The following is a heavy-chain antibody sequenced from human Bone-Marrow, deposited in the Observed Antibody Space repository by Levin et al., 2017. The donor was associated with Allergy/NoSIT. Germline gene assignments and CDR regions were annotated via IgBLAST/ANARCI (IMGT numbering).Heavy chain of an antibody. V-gene: IGHV3-15*07. D-gene: IGHD2-2*01. CDR3: TTIPAPRPRQKLQTIDY. CDR1: GFTFSNAW. J-gene: IGHJ4*02. CDR2: IKSKTDGGTT. Sequence: PGGSLRLSCAASGFTFSNAWMNWVRQAPGKGLEWVGRIKSKTDGGTTDYAAPVKGRFTISRDDSKNTLYLQMNSLKTEDTAVYYCTTIPAPRPRQKLQTIDYWGQGTLVTVSS.